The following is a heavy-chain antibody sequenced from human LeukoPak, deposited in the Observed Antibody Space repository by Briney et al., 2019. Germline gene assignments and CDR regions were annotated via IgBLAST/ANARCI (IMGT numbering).Heavy chain of an antibody. CDR3: ARPFPDSSGTFSY. CDR1: GYTFTSYD. CDR2: MNPNSGNT. V-gene: IGHV1-8*01. Sequence: ASVKVSCEASGYTFTSYDINWVRQATGQGLEWMGWMNPNSGNTGYARKFQGRVTMTRNTSISTAYMELSSLRSEDTAVYYCARPFPDSSGTFSYWGQGTLVTVSS. J-gene: IGHJ4*02. D-gene: IGHD3-22*01.